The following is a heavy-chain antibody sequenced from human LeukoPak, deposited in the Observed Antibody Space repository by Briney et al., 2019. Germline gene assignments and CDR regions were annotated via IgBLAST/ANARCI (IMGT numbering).Heavy chain of an antibody. CDR3: ARPPGEVTTNDAFDI. Sequence: PSETLSLTCTVSGGSISSSSYYWGWIRQPPGKGLEWIGSIYYSGSTNYNPSLKSRVTISVDTSKNQFSLKLSSVTAADTAVYYCARPPGEVTTNDAFDIWGQGTMVTVSS. D-gene: IGHD4-17*01. V-gene: IGHV4-39*01. J-gene: IGHJ3*02. CDR1: GGSISSSSYY. CDR2: IYYSGST.